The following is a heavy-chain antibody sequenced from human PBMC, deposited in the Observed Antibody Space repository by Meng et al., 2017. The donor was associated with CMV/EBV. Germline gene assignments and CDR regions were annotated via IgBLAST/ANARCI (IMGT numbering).Heavy chain of an antibody. CDR2: INSDGSST. CDR3: ASGTLRLGSDP. Sequence: SCAASGFTVSSYWMHWVRQAPGKGLVWVSRINSDGSSTSYADSVKGRFTISRDNAKNTLYLQMNSLRAEDTAVYYCASGTLRLGSDPWGQGTLVTVSS. D-gene: IGHD1-26*01. CDR1: GFTVSSYW. V-gene: IGHV3-74*01. J-gene: IGHJ5*02.